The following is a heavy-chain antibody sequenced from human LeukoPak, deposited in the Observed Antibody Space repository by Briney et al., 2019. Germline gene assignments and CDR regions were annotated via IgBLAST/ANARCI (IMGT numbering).Heavy chain of an antibody. D-gene: IGHD3-10*01. V-gene: IGHV4-4*07. CDR3: ARDKSRTYGSADAFDI. CDR1: GGSLSSYY. CDR2: IYTSGST. Sequence: SETLSLTCTVSGGSLSSYYWNWVRQPAGKGLEWIGRIYTSGSTNYNPSLKSRVTMSVDTSKNQFSLKLSSVTAADTAVYYCARDKSRTYGSADAFDIWGQGTMVTVSS. J-gene: IGHJ3*02.